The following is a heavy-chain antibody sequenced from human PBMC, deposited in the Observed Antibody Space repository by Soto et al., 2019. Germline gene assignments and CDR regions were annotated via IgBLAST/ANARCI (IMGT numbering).Heavy chain of an antibody. Sequence: QVQLQESGPGLLKPSQTLSLTCTVSGNSISTGAYYWSWLRQHPVKGLEWIGHIFYSGNTHYSPSLESRVTISVDTSKNQFSIKLTSVTVADTAVYYCAREARSAAPQAGFDLWGQGTLVTVSS. CDR1: GNSISTGAYY. V-gene: IGHV4-31*03. J-gene: IGHJ4*02. CDR2: IFYSGNT. D-gene: IGHD3-10*01. CDR3: AREARSAAPQAGFDL.